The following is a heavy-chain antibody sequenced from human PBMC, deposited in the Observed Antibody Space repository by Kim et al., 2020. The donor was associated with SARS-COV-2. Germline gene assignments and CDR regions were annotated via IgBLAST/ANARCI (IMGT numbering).Heavy chain of an antibody. CDR3: ARGEIPSLG. CDR2: INCHNGVT. CDR1: GYTFTGYY. V-gene: IGHV1-2*06. J-gene: IGHJ4*02. Sequence: ASVKVSCKASGYTFTGYYIHWVRQAPGQGLEWLGRINCHNGVTSYAQKFQGRVTMTRDTSISTAYLDLRRLRSDDTAIYFCARGEIPSLGWGQGSLVTVSS. D-gene: IGHD3-16*01.